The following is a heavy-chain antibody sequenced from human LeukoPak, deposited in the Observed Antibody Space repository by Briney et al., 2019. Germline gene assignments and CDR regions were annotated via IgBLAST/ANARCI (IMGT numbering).Heavy chain of an antibody. V-gene: IGHV3-53*01. J-gene: IGHJ1*01. CDR3: AREDCSGGSCYSAYFQH. CDR1: GFTFSTYW. Sequence: GGSLRLSCAGSGFTFSTYWMSWVRQAPGKGLEWVSVIYSGGRTYYADSVKGRFTISRDNSKNTLYLQMNSLRAEDTAVYYCAREDCSGGSCYSAYFQHWGQGTLVTVSS. CDR2: IYSGGRT. D-gene: IGHD2-15*01.